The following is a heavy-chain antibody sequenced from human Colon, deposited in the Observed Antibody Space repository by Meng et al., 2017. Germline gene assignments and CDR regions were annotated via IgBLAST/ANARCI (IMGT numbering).Heavy chain of an antibody. V-gene: IGHV3-23*04. J-gene: IGHJ4*02. Sequence: EAQLVESGGDLVQPGRSLRRSCAASGFTFSSYTISWVRQALGKGLEWVSAVSGGGTTYYTDSVKGRFTVSRDISKNAVYLQMNSLRAEDTAVYYCAKWGGYRDYWGQGTLVTVSS. CDR3: AKWGGYRDY. CDR1: GFTFSSYT. D-gene: IGHD3-16*02. CDR2: VSGGGTT.